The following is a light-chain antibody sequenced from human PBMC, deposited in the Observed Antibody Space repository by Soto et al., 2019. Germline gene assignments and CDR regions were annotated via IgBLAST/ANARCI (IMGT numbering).Light chain of an antibody. CDR3: QQSYSTPLT. J-gene: IGKJ3*01. Sequence: DIQMTQSPSSLSASVGDRVTITCRASQSISSYLNWYQQKPGKAPKLLIYDAPSLESGVPSRFSGSGSGTDFTLTISSLQPEDFATYYCQQSYSTPLTFGPGTKVDIK. CDR1: QSISSY. V-gene: IGKV1-39*01. CDR2: DAP.